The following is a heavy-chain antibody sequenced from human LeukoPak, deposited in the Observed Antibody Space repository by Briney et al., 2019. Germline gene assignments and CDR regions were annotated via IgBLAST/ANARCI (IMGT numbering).Heavy chain of an antibody. CDR3: ARGDYGDYEYYFDY. CDR1: GGSISSYY. J-gene: IGHJ4*02. Sequence: SETLSLTCTVSGGSISSYYWSWIRQPPGKGLEWIGYIYYSGSTYYNPSLKSRVTISVDTSKNQFSLKLSSVTAADTAVYYCARGDYGDYEYYFDYWGQGTLVTVSS. V-gene: IGHV4-59*12. D-gene: IGHD4-17*01. CDR2: IYYSGST.